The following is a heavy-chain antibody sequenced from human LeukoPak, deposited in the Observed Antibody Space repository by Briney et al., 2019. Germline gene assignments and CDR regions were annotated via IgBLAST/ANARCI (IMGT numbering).Heavy chain of an antibody. CDR2: INPNSGGT. CDR3: ARGEEWLLEDAFDI. D-gene: IGHD3-3*01. J-gene: IGHJ3*02. CDR1: GYTFTSYD. V-gene: IGHV1-2*02. Sequence: ASVKVSCKASGYTFTSYDINWVRQATGQGLEWMGWINPNSGGTNYAQKFQGRVTMTRDTSISTAYMELSRLRSDDTAVYYCARGEEWLLEDAFDIWGQGTMVTVSS.